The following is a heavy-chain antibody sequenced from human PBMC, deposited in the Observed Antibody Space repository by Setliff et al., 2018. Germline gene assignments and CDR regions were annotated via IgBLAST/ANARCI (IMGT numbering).Heavy chain of an antibody. CDR2: VYYTGSA. D-gene: IGHD1-26*01. J-gene: IGHJ4*02. CDR3: ALSGTYRFFDY. CDR1: GGSISGSSHY. Sequence: SETLSLTCTVSGGSISGSSHYWAWIRQSPGKGLEWLGDVYYTGSAHWNPSLKSRVIISVDTSKNQFSLNLRSVTATDTAVYYCALSGTYRFFDYWGQGTLVTVSS. V-gene: IGHV4-39*07.